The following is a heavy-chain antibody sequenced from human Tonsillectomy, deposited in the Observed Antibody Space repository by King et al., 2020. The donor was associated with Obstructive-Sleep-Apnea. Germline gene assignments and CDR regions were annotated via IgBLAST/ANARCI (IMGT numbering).Heavy chain of an antibody. CDR2: IYHSGST. Sequence: QLQESGPGLVKPSETLSLICTVSGNSISSTYFWGWIRQPPGKGLEWIGNIYHSGSTYYNPPLKSRVTISVDTSKAQFSLKVNSVTAADTPVYYCARGRSGWSEYFQHWGQGTLVTVSS. CDR1: GNSISSTYF. V-gene: IGHV4-38-2*02. D-gene: IGHD6-19*01. J-gene: IGHJ1*01. CDR3: ARGRSGWSEYFQH.